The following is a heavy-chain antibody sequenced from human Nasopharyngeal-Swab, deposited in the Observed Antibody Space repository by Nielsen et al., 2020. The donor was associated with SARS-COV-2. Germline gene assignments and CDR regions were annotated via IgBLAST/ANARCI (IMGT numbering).Heavy chain of an antibody. V-gene: IGHV3-21*01. CDR1: GFTFSSYS. D-gene: IGHD5-12*01. J-gene: IGHJ6*02. CDR2: ISSSSSYI. CDR3: ARDGATIYGMDV. Sequence: GGSLRLSFAASGFTFSSYSMNWVRQAPGKGLEWVSSISSSSSYIYYADSVKGRFTISRDNAKNSLYLQMNSLRAEDTAVYYCARDGATIYGMDVWGQGTTVTVSS.